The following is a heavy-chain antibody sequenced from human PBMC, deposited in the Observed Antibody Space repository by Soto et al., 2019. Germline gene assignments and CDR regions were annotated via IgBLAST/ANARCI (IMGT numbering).Heavy chain of an antibody. CDR3: AKGHKQYHYDSSGYPDY. D-gene: IGHD3-22*01. CDR1: GFTFGSYA. CDR2: ISGSGGST. V-gene: IGHV3-23*01. Sequence: GGSLRLSCAASGFTFGSYAMSWVRQAPGKGLEWVSAISGSGGSTYYADSVKGRFTISRDNSKNTLYLQMNSLRAEDTAVYYCAKGHKQYHYDSSGYPDYWGQGTLVTVSS. J-gene: IGHJ4*02.